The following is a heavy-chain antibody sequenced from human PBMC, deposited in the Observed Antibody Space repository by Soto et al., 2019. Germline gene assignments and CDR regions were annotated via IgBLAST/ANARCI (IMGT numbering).Heavy chain of an antibody. CDR2: IYYSGNT. V-gene: IGHV4-30-4*01. J-gene: IGHJ6*02. Sequence: THPLTYTPSGGPISSSYYYWILIREPPGKGLEWIGNIYYSGNTYYNPSLKSRLIISIDTSKIQFTLKVGCVTAADTAVYYWASSSLYGMDVWGQGTTVTVSS. CDR3: ASSSLYGMDV. CDR1: GGPISSSYYY.